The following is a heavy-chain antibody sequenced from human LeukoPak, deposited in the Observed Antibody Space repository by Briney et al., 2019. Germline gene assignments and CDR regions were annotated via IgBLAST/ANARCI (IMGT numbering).Heavy chain of an antibody. CDR1: GFTFSSYW. Sequence: AGGSLRLSCAASGFTFSSYWMHWVRQAPGKGLVWLSRINSDGSSTSYADSVKGRFTISRDNAKNTLYLQMNSLRAEDTAVYYCTRDRLYCGGDCLDPWGQGTLVTVSS. J-gene: IGHJ5*02. D-gene: IGHD2-21*02. CDR3: TRDRLYCGGDCLDP. CDR2: INSDGSST. V-gene: IGHV3-74*01.